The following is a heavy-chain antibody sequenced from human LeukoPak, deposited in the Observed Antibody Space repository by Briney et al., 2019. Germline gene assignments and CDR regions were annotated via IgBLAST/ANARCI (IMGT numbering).Heavy chain of an antibody. D-gene: IGHD6-19*01. CDR1: GGSISSSNW. Sequence: SETLSLTCAVSGGSISSSNWWSWVRQPPGKGLEWIGEIYHSGSTNYSPSLKSRVTISVDKSKNQFSLKLSSVTAADTAVYYCARRRAVAGPYFDYWGQGTLVTVSS. CDR2: IYHSGST. CDR3: ARRRAVAGPYFDY. V-gene: IGHV4-4*02. J-gene: IGHJ4*02.